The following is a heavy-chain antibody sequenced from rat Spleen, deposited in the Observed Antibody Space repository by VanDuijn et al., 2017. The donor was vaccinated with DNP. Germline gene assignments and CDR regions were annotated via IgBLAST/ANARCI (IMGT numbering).Heavy chain of an antibody. CDR2: ISSDGSST. CDR3: ARRPYVYYGLDY. V-gene: IGHV5-7*01. J-gene: IGHJ2*01. Sequence: EVQLVESGGGLVQPGRSLKLSCAASGFTFSDHNMAWVRQAPKKGLEWVATISSDGSSTYHRDSVKGRFIISRNNAKSTLYLQMDSLRSEDTATYYCARRPYVYYGLDYWGQGVMVTVSS. CDR1: GFTFSDHN. D-gene: IGHD1-6*01.